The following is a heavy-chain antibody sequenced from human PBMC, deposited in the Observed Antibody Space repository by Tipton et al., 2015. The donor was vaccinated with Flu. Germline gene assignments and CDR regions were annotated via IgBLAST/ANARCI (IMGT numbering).Heavy chain of an antibody. D-gene: IGHD3-16*01. V-gene: IGHV4-38-2*02. J-gene: IGHJ4*02. Sequence: TLSLTCSVSGSSMGTGYCWGWIRQPPGKGLEWIANICHSGNTYHNPSLKSRVTISVDTSKSQFSLKLSSVTAADTAVYYCAKEGNWGYFDNWGQGALVTVSS. CDR2: ICHSGNT. CDR3: AKEGNWGYFDN. CDR1: GSSMGTGYC.